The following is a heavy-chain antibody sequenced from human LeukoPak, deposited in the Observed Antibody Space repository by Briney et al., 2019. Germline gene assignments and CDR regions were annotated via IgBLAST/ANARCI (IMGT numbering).Heavy chain of an antibody. J-gene: IGHJ4*02. D-gene: IGHD6-19*01. CDR3: AKEGSGWGHLEN. CDR1: GFTFSNYG. Sequence: GGSLRLSCAASGFTFSNYGMHWVRQAPDKGLEWVAFLQNDGGDIHYADSVEGRFTISRDNSKNTLYLQMNSLRAEDTAVYYCAKEGSGWGHLENWGQGTLVTVSS. V-gene: IGHV3-30*02. CDR2: LQNDGGDI.